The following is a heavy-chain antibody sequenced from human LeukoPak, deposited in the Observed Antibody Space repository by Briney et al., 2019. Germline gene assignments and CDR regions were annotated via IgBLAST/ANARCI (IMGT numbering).Heavy chain of an antibody. CDR2: ISGSGGST. CDR1: GFTFSSYA. D-gene: IGHD6-19*01. Sequence: QPGGSLRLSCAASGFTFSSYAMSWVRQAPGKGLEWGSAISGSGGSTYYADSVKGRFTISRDNSKNTLYLQMNSLRAEDMAVYYCAKDRRSGWYFDYWGQGTLVTVSS. J-gene: IGHJ4*02. CDR3: AKDRRSGWYFDY. V-gene: IGHV3-23*01.